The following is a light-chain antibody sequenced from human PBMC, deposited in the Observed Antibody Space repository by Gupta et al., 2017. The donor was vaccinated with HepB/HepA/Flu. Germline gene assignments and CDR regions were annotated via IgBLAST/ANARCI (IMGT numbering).Light chain of an antibody. V-gene: IGKV3-15*01. CDR2: GAS. CDR3: QQYNNWLPWT. CDR1: QSVSSN. Sequence: IVMTHSPATLSVSPGEGATLSCRASQSVSSNLAWYQQKPGQAPRLLIYGASTRATGIPARLSGSGSGTEFTLTISSLQSEDFAVYYCQQYNNWLPWTFGQGTKVEIK. J-gene: IGKJ1*01.